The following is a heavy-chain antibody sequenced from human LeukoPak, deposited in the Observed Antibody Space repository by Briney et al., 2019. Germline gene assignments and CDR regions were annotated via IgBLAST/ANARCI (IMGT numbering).Heavy chain of an antibody. Sequence: GGSLRLSCAASGFPFINAWMTWVRQAPGKGLEWVGRIKSTPEGGAVDYAAPVKGRFTISRDDSAGTLYLHMNTLRTEDTAVYFCAPVPPPSGDYAGLDYGGRGTLSPSPQ. V-gene: IGHV3-15*01. J-gene: IGHJ4*02. CDR2: IKSTPEGGAV. CDR3: APVPPPSGDYAGLDY. D-gene: IGHD3-16*01. CDR1: GFPFINAW.